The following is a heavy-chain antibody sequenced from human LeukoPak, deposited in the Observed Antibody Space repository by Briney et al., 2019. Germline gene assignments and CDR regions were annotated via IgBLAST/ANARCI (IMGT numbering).Heavy chain of an antibody. CDR2: IWYDASNK. CDR1: GFIFSSYG. V-gene: IGHV3-30*02. CDR3: AKYIALNDFWSGYYTR. Sequence: PGGSLRLSCAASGFIFSSYGIHWVRQAPGKRLEWVAFIWYDASNKYYADSVKGRFTISRDNSKNTLYLQMNSLRAEDTAVYYCAKYIALNDFWSGYYTRWGKGTTVTVSS. J-gene: IGHJ6*04. D-gene: IGHD3-3*01.